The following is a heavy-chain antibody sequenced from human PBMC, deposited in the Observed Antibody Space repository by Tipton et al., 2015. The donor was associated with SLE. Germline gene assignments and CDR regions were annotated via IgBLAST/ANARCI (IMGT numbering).Heavy chain of an antibody. CDR1: GFTFSSYS. CDR3: SREGTKQLLWFEDLTFDY. J-gene: IGHJ4*02. Sequence: VQLVQSGGGLVKPGGSLRLSCAASGFTFSSYSMNWVRQAPGKGLEWVGFIRSKTYGGTTEYAASVKGRFTISRDDSKSIAYLQMNSLKTEDTAVYYCSREGTKQLLWFEDLTFDYWGQGTLVTVSS. CDR2: IRSKTYGGTT. V-gene: IGHV3-49*04. D-gene: IGHD3-10*01.